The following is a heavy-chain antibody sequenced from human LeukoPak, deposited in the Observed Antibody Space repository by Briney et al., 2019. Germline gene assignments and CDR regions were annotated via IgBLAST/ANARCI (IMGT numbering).Heavy chain of an antibody. D-gene: IGHD2-15*01. J-gene: IGHJ4*02. CDR2: IQYDGSDK. Sequence: GRSLRLSCAAFGFAFSSYAMHWVRQAPGKGLEWVAIIQYDGSDKFYGDSVKGRFTISRDNSKNTLYLQMNNLRAEDTAVYYCARDPKRYCSGGSCYVDSWGQGTLVTVSS. CDR1: GFAFSSYA. V-gene: IGHV3-30-3*01. CDR3: ARDPKRYCSGGSCYVDS.